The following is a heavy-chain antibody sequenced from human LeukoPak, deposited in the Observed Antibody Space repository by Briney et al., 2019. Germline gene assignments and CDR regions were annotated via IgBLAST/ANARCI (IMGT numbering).Heavy chain of an antibody. V-gene: IGHV5-51*01. J-gene: IGHJ6*03. CDR3: ARLMGDGSYVGYYYMDV. D-gene: IGHD1-26*01. Sequence: GESLKISCEASGYTFTSYWIGWVRQMPGKGLEWMGIIYPGDSDTRYSPSFQGQVTISADKSISTAYLQWSSLKASDTAMYYCARLMGDGSYVGYYYMDVWGKGTTVTVSS. CDR1: GYTFTSYW. CDR2: IYPGDSDT.